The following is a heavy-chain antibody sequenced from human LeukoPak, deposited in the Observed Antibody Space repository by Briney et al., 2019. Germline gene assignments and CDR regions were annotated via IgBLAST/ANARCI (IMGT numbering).Heavy chain of an antibody. CDR1: GGSISGYF. V-gene: IGHV4-59*01. CDR3: ARDILGGYNYGFDY. D-gene: IGHD5-18*01. CDR2: IYYSGST. J-gene: IGHJ4*02. Sequence: SETLSLTCTVSGGSISGYFWSWIRQPPGKGLEWIGYIYYSGSTNYNPSLKSRVTISVDTSKNQFSLRLSSVTAADTAVYYCARDILGGYNYGFDYWGQGTLVTVSS.